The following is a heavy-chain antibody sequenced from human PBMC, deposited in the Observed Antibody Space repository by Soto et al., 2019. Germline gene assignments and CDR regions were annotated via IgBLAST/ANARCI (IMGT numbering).Heavy chain of an antibody. CDR2: ISYDGSNK. J-gene: IGHJ3*02. V-gene: IGHV3-30-3*01. CDR3: ARDDSSGYYSGSAFDI. Sequence: GGSLRLSCAASGFTFSSYAMHWVRQAPGKGLEWVAVISYDGSNKYYADSVKGRFTISRDNSKNTLYLQMNSLRAEDTAVYYCARDDSSGYYSGSAFDIWGQGTVVTVSS. D-gene: IGHD3-22*01. CDR1: GFTFSSYA.